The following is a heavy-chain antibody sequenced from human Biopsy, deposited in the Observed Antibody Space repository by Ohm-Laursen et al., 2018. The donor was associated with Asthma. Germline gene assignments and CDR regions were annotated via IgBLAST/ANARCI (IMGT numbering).Heavy chain of an antibody. CDR2: ISFDGSNK. J-gene: IGHJ4*02. V-gene: IGHV3-30*18. CDR3: AKDVFPGWELRRGPDY. CDR1: GFTFSSYS. Sequence: SLRLSCSASGFTFSSYSMHWVRQGPGKGLDWVAVISFDGSNKNYTDSVKGRFTISRDNSRNTLHLQMNSLRAEDTAVYYCAKDVFPGWELRRGPDYWGQGTLVTVSS. D-gene: IGHD1-26*01.